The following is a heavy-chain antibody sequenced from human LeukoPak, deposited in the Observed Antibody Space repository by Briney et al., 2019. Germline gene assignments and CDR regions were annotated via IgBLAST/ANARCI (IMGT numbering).Heavy chain of an antibody. CDR3: ARRGGLAAAGTLDY. Sequence: SETLSLTCTVSGGSISSSSYYWGWIRQPPGKGLEWIGTIYYSGSTYYNPSLKSRVTISVDTSKNQFSLKLSSVTAADTAVYYCARRGGLAAAGTLDYWGQGTLVTVSS. CDR2: IYYSGST. J-gene: IGHJ4*02. D-gene: IGHD6-13*01. V-gene: IGHV4-39*01. CDR1: GGSISSSSYY.